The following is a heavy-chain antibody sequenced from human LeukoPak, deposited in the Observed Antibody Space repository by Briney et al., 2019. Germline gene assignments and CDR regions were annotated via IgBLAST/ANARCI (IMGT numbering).Heavy chain of an antibody. D-gene: IGHD1-26*01. J-gene: IGHJ4*02. V-gene: IGHV3-21*04. Sequence: GGSLRLSCAASGFTLSSYSMNWVRQAPGKGLEWVSSISRSSAYIYYAGSVKGRFTISRDNAKNSLYLQMSSLRAEDTAMYYCATYSGAHHKTFDYWGQGTLATVSS. CDR1: GFTLSSYS. CDR3: ATYSGAHHKTFDY. CDR2: ISRSSAYI.